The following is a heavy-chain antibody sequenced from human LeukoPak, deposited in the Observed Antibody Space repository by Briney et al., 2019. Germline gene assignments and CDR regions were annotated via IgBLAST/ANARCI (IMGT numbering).Heavy chain of an antibody. Sequence: GGSLRLSCAASGFTFSSYGMSWVRQAPGKGLEWVANIKQDGSEKYYVDSVKGRFTISRDNAKNSLYLQMNSLRAEDTAVYYCARDDGYGGSHPFDYWGQGTLVTVSS. J-gene: IGHJ4*02. CDR1: GFTFSSYG. V-gene: IGHV3-7*01. CDR2: IKQDGSEK. CDR3: ARDDGYGGSHPFDY. D-gene: IGHD1-26*01.